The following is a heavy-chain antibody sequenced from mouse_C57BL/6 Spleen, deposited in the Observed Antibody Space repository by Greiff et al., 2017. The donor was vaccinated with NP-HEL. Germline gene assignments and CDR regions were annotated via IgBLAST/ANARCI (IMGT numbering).Heavy chain of an antibody. CDR3: ARGGHYYCSSAFAY. CDR2: IDPSDSET. CDR1: GYTFTSYW. D-gene: IGHD1-1*01. J-gene: IGHJ3*01. V-gene: IGHV1-52*01. Sequence: QVQLQQPGAELVRPGSSVKLSCKASGYTFTSYWMHWVKQRPIQGLEWIGNIDPSDSETNYNQKFKDKATLTVDKSSSTAYMQLSSLTSEDSAVYYCARGGHYYCSSAFAYWGQGTLVTVSA.